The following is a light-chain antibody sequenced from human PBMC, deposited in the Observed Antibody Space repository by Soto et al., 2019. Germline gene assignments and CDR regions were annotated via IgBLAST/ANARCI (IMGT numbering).Light chain of an antibody. V-gene: IGKV3-11*01. J-gene: IGKJ1*01. Sequence: EIVLTQSPGTLSLPPGERATLSCRASQSVTSDYLAWYQLRPGQAPRLLIYGASNRATGIPDRFSGSGSGTDFTLTISSLEPEDFAVYYCQQRSNWPPRTFGQGTKVDIK. CDR2: GAS. CDR3: QQRSNWPPRT. CDR1: QSVTSDY.